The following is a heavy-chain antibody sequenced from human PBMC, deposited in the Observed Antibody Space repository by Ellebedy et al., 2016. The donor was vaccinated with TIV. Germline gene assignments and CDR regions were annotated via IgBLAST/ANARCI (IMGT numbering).Heavy chain of an antibody. D-gene: IGHD1-26*01. CDR2: ISGSGGAT. J-gene: IGHJ4*02. Sequence: GESLKISCAASGFTFSSYAMSWVRQAPGKGLEWVSAISGSGGATYYADSVKGRFTISRDNSKNTLYLQMNSLRAEDTAVYYCARGSLYSGSYTDIDYWGQGTLVTVSS. V-gene: IGHV3-23*01. CDR3: ARGSLYSGSYTDIDY. CDR1: GFTFSSYA.